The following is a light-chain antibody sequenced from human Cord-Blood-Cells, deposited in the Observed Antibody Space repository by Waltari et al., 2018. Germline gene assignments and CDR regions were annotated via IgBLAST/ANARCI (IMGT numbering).Light chain of an antibody. CDR3: AAWDDSLSGRV. CDR1: SSNIGSNY. CDR2: MNN. V-gene: IGLV1-47*01. Sequence: QSVLTQPPSASGTPGQRVTISCSGSSSNIGSNYVYWYQQLPGTAPKLLIYMNNQRPSGVPDLFSGSKSGTSASLAISGLRSEDEADYYCAAWDDSLSGRVFGTGTKVTVL. J-gene: IGLJ1*01.